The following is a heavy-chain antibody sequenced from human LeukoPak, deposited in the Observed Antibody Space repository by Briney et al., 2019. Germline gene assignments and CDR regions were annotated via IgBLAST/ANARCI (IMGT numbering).Heavy chain of an antibody. J-gene: IGHJ4*02. CDR3: ARQVTVSSGYYVQY. CDR1: GGSINSSSYY. D-gene: IGHD3-22*01. Sequence: SETLSLTCTVSGGSINSSSYYWGWIRQPPGKGLEWIGSLYYGGSTYYHPSLKSRVTISVDTSKNQFSLKATSVTAADSAVYYCARQVTVSSGYYVQYWGQGTLVTVSS. CDR2: LYYGGST. V-gene: IGHV4-39*01.